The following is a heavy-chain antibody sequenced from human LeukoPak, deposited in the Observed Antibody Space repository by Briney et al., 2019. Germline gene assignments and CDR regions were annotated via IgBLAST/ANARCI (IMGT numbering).Heavy chain of an antibody. J-gene: IGHJ4*02. CDR3: ASSSESSSWDY. D-gene: IGHD6-13*01. Sequence: GGSLRLSCAASGFSFSTQRMHWVRQAPGKGLVWVSYINIDERITGYADSVKGRFTISRDNAKNTLYLQMNSLRAEDTAVYYCASSSESSSWDYWGQGTLVTVSS. V-gene: IGHV3-74*01. CDR1: GFSFSTQR. CDR2: INIDERIT.